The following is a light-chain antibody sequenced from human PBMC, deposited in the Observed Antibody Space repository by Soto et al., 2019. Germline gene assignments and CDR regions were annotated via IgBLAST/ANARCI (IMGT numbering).Light chain of an antibody. Sequence: DVRMTQFPSSLSASVGDRVTITCRASQNIGTYVNWYQHKPGKAPKLLLYAASTLQSAVPSRFSGRGSGTDFTLTISRLQSEDLATYYCQQSYSTTSITFGRGTLLEI. J-gene: IGKJ5*01. CDR2: AAS. CDR3: QQSYSTTSIT. CDR1: QNIGTY. V-gene: IGKV1-39*01.